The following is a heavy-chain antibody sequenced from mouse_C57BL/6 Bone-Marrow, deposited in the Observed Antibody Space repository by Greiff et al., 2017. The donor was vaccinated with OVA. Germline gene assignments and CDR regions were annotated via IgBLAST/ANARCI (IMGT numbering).Heavy chain of an antibody. J-gene: IGHJ4*01. CDR2: IFPGSGGT. V-gene: IGHV1-75*01. CDR3: AGHRQLRLPYGMDY. Sequence: QVQLQQSGPELVKPGASVKISCKASGYTFTDYYINWVKQRPGQGLEWIGWIFPGSGGTYYNGKFKGKATLTVDKSSSTAYMLLSSLTSEDSAVEFCAGHRQLRLPYGMDYWGQGTSVTVSA. D-gene: IGHD3-2*02. CDR1: GYTFTDYY.